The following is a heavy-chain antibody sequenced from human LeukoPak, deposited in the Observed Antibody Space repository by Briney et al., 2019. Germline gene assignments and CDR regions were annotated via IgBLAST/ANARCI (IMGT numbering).Heavy chain of an antibody. Sequence: TSETLSLTCTVSGDSISSGNYWGWIRQPPGKGLEWIGSIFHTGSTYYNLSLKSRVTISVDTSKNQFSLKLSSVTAADTAVYYCARHVGQVATFLYYYYMDVWGKGTTVTVSS. CDR1: GDSISSGNY. J-gene: IGHJ6*03. CDR3: ARHVGQVATFLYYYYMDV. D-gene: IGHD5-12*01. CDR2: IFHTGST. V-gene: IGHV4-38-2*02.